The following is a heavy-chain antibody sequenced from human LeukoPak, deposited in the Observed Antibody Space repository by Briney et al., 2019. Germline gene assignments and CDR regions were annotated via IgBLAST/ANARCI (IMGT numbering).Heavy chain of an antibody. Sequence: PGGSLRLSCAASGFTFNTYEMNWVRQAPGKGLEWVSYISSGGSNMYYADSVKGRFTISRDNTKNSLYLQMNSLRAEDTAVYYCARFNYGDYEGGEYYFDYWGQGTLVTVSS. CDR1: GFTFNTYE. J-gene: IGHJ4*02. CDR2: ISSGGSNM. V-gene: IGHV3-48*03. D-gene: IGHD4-17*01. CDR3: ARFNYGDYEGGEYYFDY.